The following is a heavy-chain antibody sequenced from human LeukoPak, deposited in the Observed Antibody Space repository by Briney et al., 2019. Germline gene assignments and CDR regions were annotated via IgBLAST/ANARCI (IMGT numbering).Heavy chain of an antibody. V-gene: IGHV3-21*01. J-gene: IGHJ6*02. CDR2: ISSSSSYI. CDR1: GFTFSSYS. Sequence: GGSLRLSCAASGFTFSSYSMNWVRQAPGKGLEWVSSISSSSSYIYYADSVKGRFTISRDNAKNSLYLQMNSLRAEDTAAYYCARDTVTIYYYYGMDVWGQGTTVTVSS. D-gene: IGHD4-17*01. CDR3: ARDTVTIYYYYGMDV.